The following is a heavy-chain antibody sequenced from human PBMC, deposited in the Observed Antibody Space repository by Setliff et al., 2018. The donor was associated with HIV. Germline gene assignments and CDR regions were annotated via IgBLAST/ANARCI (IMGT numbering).Heavy chain of an antibody. Sequence: GESLQISCKGSGYSFTTYWIGWVRQMPGKGLEWMGIIHPGDSETRYSPSFQGQVIISADKSISTAYLQWGSLKASDTAMYYCASLQPDAVDVWGQGTTVTVSS. CDR1: GYSFTTYW. CDR3: ASLQPDAVDV. V-gene: IGHV5-51*03. CDR2: IHPGDSET. J-gene: IGHJ6*02.